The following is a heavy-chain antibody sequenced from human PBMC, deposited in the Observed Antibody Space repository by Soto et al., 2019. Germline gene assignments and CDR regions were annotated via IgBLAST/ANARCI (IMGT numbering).Heavy chain of an antibody. CDR3: TRDAQGSTGTTYYYYYYMDV. V-gene: IGHV3-49*03. CDR1: GFTFGDYA. D-gene: IGHD1-26*01. Sequence: GESLKISCTASGFTFGDYAMSWFRQAPGKGLEWVGFIRSKAYGGTTEYAASVKGRFTISRDDSKSIAYLQMNSLKTEDTAVYYCTRDAQGSTGTTYYYYYYMDVWGKGTTVTVSS. J-gene: IGHJ6*03. CDR2: IRSKAYGGTT.